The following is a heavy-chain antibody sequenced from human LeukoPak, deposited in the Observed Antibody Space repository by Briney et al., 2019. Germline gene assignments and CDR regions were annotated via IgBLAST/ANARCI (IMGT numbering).Heavy chain of an antibody. CDR1: GGTFSSCA. J-gene: IGHJ6*04. CDR2: IIPIFGTA. V-gene: IGHV1-69*13. Sequence: ASVKVSCKASGGTFSSCAISWVRQAPGQGLEWMGGIIPIFGTANYAQKFQGRVTITADESTSTAYMELSSLRSEDTAVYYCASGPYYGSGRSYYYGMDVWGKGTTATVSS. D-gene: IGHD3-10*01. CDR3: ASGPYYGSGRSYYYGMDV.